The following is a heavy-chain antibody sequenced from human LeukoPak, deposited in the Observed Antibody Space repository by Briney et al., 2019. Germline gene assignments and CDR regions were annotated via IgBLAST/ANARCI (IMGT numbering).Heavy chain of an antibody. CDR3: AKCARIDWLPIDY. CDR1: GFTLSIYW. Sequence: GGSLRLSCAASGFTLSIYWMSWVRQAPGKGLEWVSGISGSGGSTYYADFVKGRFTISRDNSKNTLYLQMNSLRAEDTAVYYCAKCARIDWLPIDYWGQGTLVTVSS. CDR2: ISGSGGST. V-gene: IGHV3-23*01. J-gene: IGHJ4*02. D-gene: IGHD3-9*01.